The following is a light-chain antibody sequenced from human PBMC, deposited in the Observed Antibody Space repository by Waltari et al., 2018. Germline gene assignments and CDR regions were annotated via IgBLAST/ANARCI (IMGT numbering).Light chain of an antibody. J-gene: IGKJ4*01. V-gene: IGKV3-20*01. CDR2: GAS. CDR3: QQYGSSPLT. Sequence: IVLTQSPGPLSLSPGERATLPCRASQSVSSSYLAWYQQKPGQAPRLLIYGASNRATGIPDRFSGRGSGTDFSLTISRLEPEDFAVYYCQQYGSSPLTFGGGTKVEIK. CDR1: QSVSSSY.